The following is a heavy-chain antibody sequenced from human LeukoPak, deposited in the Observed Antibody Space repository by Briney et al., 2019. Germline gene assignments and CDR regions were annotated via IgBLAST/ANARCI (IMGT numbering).Heavy chain of an antibody. CDR2: INSDGSST. CDR3: ARVAPYYDSSGYHTYYYYYMDV. J-gene: IGHJ6*03. V-gene: IGHV3-74*01. Sequence: GGSLRLSCAASGLTFSSYWMHWVRQAPGKGLVWVSRINSDGSSTSYADSVKGRFTISRDNAKNTLYLQMNSLRAEDTAVYYCARVAPYYDSSGYHTYYYYYMDVWGKGTTVTVSS. D-gene: IGHD3-22*01. CDR1: GLTFSSYW.